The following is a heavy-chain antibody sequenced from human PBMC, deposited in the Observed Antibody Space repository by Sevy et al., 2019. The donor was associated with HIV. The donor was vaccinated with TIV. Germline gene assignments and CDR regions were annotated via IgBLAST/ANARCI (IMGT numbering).Heavy chain of an antibody. J-gene: IGHJ3*02. CDR3: TRDIRPVPMVRGVIITGAFDI. V-gene: IGHV3-49*03. CDR2: IRSKAYGGTT. D-gene: IGHD3-10*01. Sequence: GGSLRLSCTASGFTFGDYAMSWFRQAPGKGLEWVGFIRSKAYGGTTEYAASVKGRFTISRHDSKSIAYLQMNSLKTEDTAVYYCTRDIRPVPMVRGVIITGAFDIWGQGTMVTVSS. CDR1: GFTFGDYA.